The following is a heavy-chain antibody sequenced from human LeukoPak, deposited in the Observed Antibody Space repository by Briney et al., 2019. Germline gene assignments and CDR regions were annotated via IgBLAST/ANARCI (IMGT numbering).Heavy chain of an antibody. D-gene: IGHD6-19*01. CDR1: GFTFSSYA. CDR3: AKTRGWTDNWFAP. Sequence: GGSLRLSCAASGFTFSSYAMNWVRQAPGQGLEWVSAITGGGGSIYYADSVKGRFTISRDNSKNRLYLQMNSLRAEDTAVYYCAKTRGWTDNWFAPWGQGTLDTVSS. V-gene: IGHV3-23*01. J-gene: IGHJ5*02. CDR2: ITGGGGSI.